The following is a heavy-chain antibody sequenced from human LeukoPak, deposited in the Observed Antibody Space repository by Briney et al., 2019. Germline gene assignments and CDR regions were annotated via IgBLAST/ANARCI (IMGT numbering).Heavy chain of an antibody. CDR2: IYYSGST. J-gene: IGHJ4*02. D-gene: IGHD5-12*01. Sequence: PSETLSLTCTVSGGSISSSSYYWGWTRQPPGKGLEWIGSIYYSGSTYYNPSLKSRVTISVDTSKNQFSLKLSSVTAADTAVYYCAREVGGYDSPFDYWGQGTLVTVSS. CDR1: GGSISSSSYY. V-gene: IGHV4-39*02. CDR3: AREVGGYDSPFDY.